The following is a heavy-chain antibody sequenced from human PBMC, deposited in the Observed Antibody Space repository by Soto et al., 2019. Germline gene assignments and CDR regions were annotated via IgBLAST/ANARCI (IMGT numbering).Heavy chain of an antibody. J-gene: IGHJ4*02. D-gene: IGHD6-13*01. CDR1: GSSISSGAYS. Sequence: SETLPLTCTVSGSSISSGAYSWTWFRQPPGKGLEWIGYVYNSRSTNYNPSLKSRVTISEDTSKSQFSLKVNSMTAVDTAVYYCARYRREAVAGYTLDNWGQGIVVTVSS. CDR2: VYNSRST. CDR3: ARYRREAVAGYTLDN. V-gene: IGHV4-61*08.